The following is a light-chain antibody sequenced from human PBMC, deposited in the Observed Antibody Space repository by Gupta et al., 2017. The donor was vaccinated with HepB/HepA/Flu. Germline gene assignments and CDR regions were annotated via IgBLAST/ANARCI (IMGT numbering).Light chain of an antibody. CDR2: DDS. V-gene: IGLV3-21*03. J-gene: IGLJ3*02. Sequence: SYVLTQPPSVSVAPGKTARITCGGNNIGSKSVHWYQQKPGQAPVLVVYDDSERTAGIPERFSGSNSGNTATLTIISVEAGDEADYYCQVWDSSSDHWVFGGGTKLTVL. CDR3: QVWDSSSDHWV. CDR1: NIGSKS.